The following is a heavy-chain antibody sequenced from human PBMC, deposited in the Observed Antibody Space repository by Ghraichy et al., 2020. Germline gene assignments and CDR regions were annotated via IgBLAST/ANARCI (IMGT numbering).Heavy chain of an antibody. V-gene: IGHV3-30-3*01. J-gene: IGHJ6*02. CDR2: ISYDGSNK. Sequence: GGSLRLSCAASGFTFSSYAMHWVRQAPGKGLEWVAVISYDGSNKYYADSVKGRFTISRDNSKNTLYLQMNSLRAEDTAVYYCARAEAHSGTENVRYYYYYGMDVWGQGTTVTVSS. CDR1: GFTFSSYA. CDR3: ARAEAHSGTENVRYYYYYGMDV. D-gene: IGHD5-12*01.